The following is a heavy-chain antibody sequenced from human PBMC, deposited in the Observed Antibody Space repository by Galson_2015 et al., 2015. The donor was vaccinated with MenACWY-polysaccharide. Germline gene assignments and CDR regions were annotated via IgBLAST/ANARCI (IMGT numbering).Heavy chain of an antibody. Sequence: SLRLSCAASGPRFSGSGMRWVRQAPGKGLEWVAVIRYDGSNKVYVDSVKGRFTISRDNSKNILFLEMNSLRAEDTAVYYCAKVGPRSSWTMGLDYWGQGTLVTVSS. CDR2: IRYDGSNK. V-gene: IGHV3-33*06. CDR1: GPRFSGSG. D-gene: IGHD6-13*01. J-gene: IGHJ4*02. CDR3: AKVGPRSSWTMGLDY.